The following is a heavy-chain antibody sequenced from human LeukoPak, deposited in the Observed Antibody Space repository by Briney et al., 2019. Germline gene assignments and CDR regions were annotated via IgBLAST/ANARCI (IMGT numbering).Heavy chain of an antibody. CDR1: GYTFTGYY. Sequence: ASVKVSCKASGYTFTGYYMHWVRQAPGQGLEWMGWINPNSGGTNYAQKFQGRVTMTRDTSISAAYMELSRLRSDDTAVYYCARSTRYNWNDDYWGQGTLVTVSS. D-gene: IGHD1-1*01. J-gene: IGHJ4*02. V-gene: IGHV1-2*02. CDR3: ARSTRYNWNDDY. CDR2: INPNSGGT.